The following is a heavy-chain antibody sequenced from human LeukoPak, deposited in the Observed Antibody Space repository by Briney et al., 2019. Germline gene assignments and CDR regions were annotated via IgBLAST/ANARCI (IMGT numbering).Heavy chain of an antibody. CDR3: ARGLSTPPAY. V-gene: IGHV3-48*03. CDR2: ISSSGSTI. Sequence: GGSLRLSCAASGGTFSSYEMNWVRQAPGKGLEWVSYISSSGSTIYYADSVKGRFTISRDNAKNSLYLQMNSLRAEDTAVYYCARGLSTPPAYWGQGTLVTVSS. CDR1: GGTFSSYE. J-gene: IGHJ4*02.